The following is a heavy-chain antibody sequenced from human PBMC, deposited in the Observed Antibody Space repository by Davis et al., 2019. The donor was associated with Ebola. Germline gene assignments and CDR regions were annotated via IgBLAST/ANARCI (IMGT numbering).Heavy chain of an antibody. CDR3: ARAPLPGDV. J-gene: IGHJ6*04. CDR2: ISSSSSYI. CDR1: EFTFSRYA. Sequence: GESLKISCAASEFTFSRYAMNWVRQAPGKGLEWVSSISSSSSYIYYADSVKGRFTISRDNAKNSLYLQMNSLRAEDTAVYYCARAPLPGDVWGKGTTVTVSS. V-gene: IGHV3-21*01.